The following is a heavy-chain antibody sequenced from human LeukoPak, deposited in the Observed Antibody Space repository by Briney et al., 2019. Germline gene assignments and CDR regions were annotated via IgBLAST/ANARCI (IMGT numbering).Heavy chain of an antibody. CDR2: INPNSGGT. CDR3: ATLGNCANGVCYPFDY. J-gene: IGHJ4*02. CDR1: GYTFTGYY. Sequence: ASVKVSGKASGYTFTGYYMHWVRQAPGQGLEWMGWINPNSGGTNYAQKFQGRVTMTRDTSISTAYMELSRLRSDDTAVYYCATLGNCANGVCYPFDYWGQGTLVTVSS. D-gene: IGHD2-8*01. V-gene: IGHV1-2*02.